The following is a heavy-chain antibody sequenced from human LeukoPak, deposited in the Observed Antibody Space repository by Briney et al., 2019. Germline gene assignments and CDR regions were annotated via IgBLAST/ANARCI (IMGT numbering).Heavy chain of an antibody. CDR3: ARQGQQLVQGDYYYYYMEV. CDR2: IYYSGST. Sequence: SETLSLTCTVSGGSISSSSYYWGWIRQPPGKGLEWIGSIYYSGSTYYNPSLKSRVTISVDTSKNQFSLKLSSVTAADTAVYYCARQGQQLVQGDYYYYYMEVWGKGTTVTVSS. D-gene: IGHD6-13*01. V-gene: IGHV4-39*01. J-gene: IGHJ6*03. CDR1: GGSISSSSYY.